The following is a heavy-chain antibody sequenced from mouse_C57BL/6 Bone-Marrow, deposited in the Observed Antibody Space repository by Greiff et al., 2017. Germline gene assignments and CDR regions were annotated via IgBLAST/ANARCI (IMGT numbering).Heavy chain of an antibody. CDR3: SRLEFDGSSGDWYFDV. D-gene: IGHD1-1*01. J-gene: IGHJ1*03. CDR1: GYTFTSYD. V-gene: IGHV1-85*01. Sequence: QVHVKQSGPELVKPGASVKLSCKASGYTFTSYDINWVKQRPGQGLEWIGWIYPRDGSTKYNEKFKGKATLTVDPSSSTAYMGLHSLTSEDSAVYCCSRLEFDGSSGDWYFDVWGRGTTVTVSS. CDR2: IYPRDGST.